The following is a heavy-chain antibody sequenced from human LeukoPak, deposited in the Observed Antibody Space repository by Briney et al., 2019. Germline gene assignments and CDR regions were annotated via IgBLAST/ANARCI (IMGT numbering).Heavy chain of an antibody. CDR1: GGSISSGDYY. CDR3: ARGLGSSWYGD. V-gene: IGHV4-30-4*01. J-gene: IGHJ4*02. Sequence: SETLSLTCTVSGGSISSGDYYWSWIRQPPGKGPEWMGYIYYSGSTYYNPSLKSRVTISVDTSKNQFSLKLRSVTAADTAVYFCARGLGSSWYGDWGQGTLVTVSS. D-gene: IGHD6-13*01. CDR2: IYYSGST.